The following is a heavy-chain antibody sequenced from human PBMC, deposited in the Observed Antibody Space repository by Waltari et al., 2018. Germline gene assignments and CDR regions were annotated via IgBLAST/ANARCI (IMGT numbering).Heavy chain of an antibody. J-gene: IGHJ2*01. CDR3: ARRTAASGHWYFDL. V-gene: IGHV4-34*02. CDR1: GGSFSGYH. D-gene: IGHD6-13*01. CDR2: VNHDGNT. Sequence: QVQLKQWGAGLLRPSETLSLTCGVNGGSFSGYHWSWFRQSPGRGLEWIGEVNHDGNTNDNPSLKSRVTILVDMSKNQFFLKLTSVTAAETAVYYCARRTAASGHWYFDLWGRGTLVTVSS.